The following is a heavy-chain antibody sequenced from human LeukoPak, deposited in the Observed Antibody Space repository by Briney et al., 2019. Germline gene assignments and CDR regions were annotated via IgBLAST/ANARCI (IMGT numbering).Heavy chain of an antibody. V-gene: IGHV3-30-3*01. D-gene: IGHD5-18*01. CDR2: ISYDGSNK. J-gene: IGHJ5*02. CDR3: ARDGPLAMDNWFDP. CDR1: GFTFSSYA. Sequence: GGSLRLSCAASGFTFSSYAMHWVRQAPGKGLEWVAVISYDGSNKYYADSVKGRFTISRDNSKNTLYLQMNSLRAEDTAVHYCARDGPLAMDNWFDPWGQGTLVTVSS.